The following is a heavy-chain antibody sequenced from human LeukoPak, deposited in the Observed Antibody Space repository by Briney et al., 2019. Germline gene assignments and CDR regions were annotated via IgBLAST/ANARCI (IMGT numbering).Heavy chain of an antibody. D-gene: IGHD3-22*01. J-gene: IGHJ4*02. CDR3: ARIPRRYYYYSSGYFDY. CDR2: ISAYNGNT. CDR1: GYTFTSYG. Sequence: GASVKVSCKASGYTFTSYGISWVRQAPGQGLEWMGWISAYNGNTNYAQKLKGRVTMTPDTSTSTAYIELRSLRSDDTAVYYCARIPRRYYYYSSGYFDYWGQGTLVTVSS. V-gene: IGHV1-18*01.